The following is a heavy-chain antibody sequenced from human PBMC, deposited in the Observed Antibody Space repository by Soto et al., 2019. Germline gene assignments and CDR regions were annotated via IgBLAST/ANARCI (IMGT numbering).Heavy chain of an antibody. J-gene: IGHJ4*02. CDR1: GFTFTTYA. Sequence: EVQLLESGGGLVEPGGSLRLSCAASGFTFTTYAMSWVRQAPGKGLAWVSGISSSGDIPYYADSVKGRFTISRDQSKKTVSLQMNSLRAGDTAVYYCAKVNSIVGDGDHDYWGQGTLVSVSS. D-gene: IGHD4-17*01. V-gene: IGHV3-23*01. CDR2: ISSSGDIP. CDR3: AKVNSIVGDGDHDY.